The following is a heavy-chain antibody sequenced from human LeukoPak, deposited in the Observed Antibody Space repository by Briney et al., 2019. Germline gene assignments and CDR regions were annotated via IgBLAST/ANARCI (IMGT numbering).Heavy chain of an antibody. CDR3: ARTRSYSGDY. CDR2: ISGSGGST. Sequence: PGGSLRLSCAASGFTFSSYAMSWVRQAPGKGLEWASAISGSGGSTYYADSVKGRFTISRDNSKNTLYLQMNSLRAEDTAVYYCARTRSYSGDYWGQGTLVTVSS. V-gene: IGHV3-23*01. CDR1: GFTFSSYA. D-gene: IGHD1-26*01. J-gene: IGHJ4*02.